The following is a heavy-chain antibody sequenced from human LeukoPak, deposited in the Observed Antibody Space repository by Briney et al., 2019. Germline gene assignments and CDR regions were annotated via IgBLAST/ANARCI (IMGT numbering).Heavy chain of an antibody. CDR1: GFTISNYW. J-gene: IGHJ4*02. Sequence: GGSLRLSCVGSGFTISNYWMTWVRQVPGKGLEWVANIRQDGSEKYYVDSVKGRFTISRDNAKNSVYLQMNSLRAEDTALYYCTRTSVAAAGACWGQGTLVIVSS. D-gene: IGHD6-13*01. CDR2: IRQDGSEK. V-gene: IGHV3-7*01. CDR3: TRTSVAAAGAC.